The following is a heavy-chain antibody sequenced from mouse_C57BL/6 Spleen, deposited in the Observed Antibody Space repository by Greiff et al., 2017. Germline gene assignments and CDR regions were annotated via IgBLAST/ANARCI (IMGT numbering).Heavy chain of an antibody. D-gene: IGHD1-1*01. CDR1: GYTFPSYW. CDR2: IYPGSGST. Sequence: QVQLQQPGAELVKPGASVKMSCKASGYTFPSYWITWVKQRPGQGLEWIGDIYPGSGSTNYNEKFKSKATLTVDTSSSTAYMQLSSLTSEDSAVYYCARALTVAHYFDYWGQGTTLTVSS. J-gene: IGHJ2*01. CDR3: ARALTVAHYFDY. V-gene: IGHV1-55*01.